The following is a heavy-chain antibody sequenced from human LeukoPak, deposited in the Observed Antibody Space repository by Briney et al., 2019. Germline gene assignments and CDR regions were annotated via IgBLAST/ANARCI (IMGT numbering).Heavy chain of an antibody. V-gene: IGHV3-23*01. D-gene: IGHD2-8*01. CDR2: ISYRGAST. CDR1: GFTFSNYA. CDR3: ATGGTVYAKDNYFDY. Sequence: GRSVRLSCAASGFTFSNYALSWVRQAPGKGLEWVSSISYRGASTYYADSVKGRFTTSRDNSKNTLYLQMHSLRVDDTAVYYCATGGTVYAKDNYFDYWAQGTLVPVSS. J-gene: IGHJ4*02.